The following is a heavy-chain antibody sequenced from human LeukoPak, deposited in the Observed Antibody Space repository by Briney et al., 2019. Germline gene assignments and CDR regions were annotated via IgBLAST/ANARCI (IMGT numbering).Heavy chain of an antibody. Sequence: SETLSLTCTVSGGSISSYYWSWIRQPPGKGLEWIGYIYYSGSTNYNPSLKSRVTISVDTSKNQFSLKLSSVTAADTAVYYCARGFDTWGQGTMVTVSS. J-gene: IGHJ3*02. CDR1: GGSISSYY. CDR2: IYYSGST. CDR3: ARGFDT. V-gene: IGHV4-59*01.